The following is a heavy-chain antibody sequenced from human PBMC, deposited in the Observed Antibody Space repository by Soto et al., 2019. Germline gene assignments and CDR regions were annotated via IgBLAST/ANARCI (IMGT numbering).Heavy chain of an antibody. Sequence: QVQLVQSGAEVKKPGSSVKVSCKASGGTFSSYAISWVRQAPGQGLEWMGGIIPIFGTANYAQKFQGRVTITADESTSAPYMELSSLRSEDTAVYYCSRDLARLGESKDWGQGTLVTVSS. CDR2: IIPIFGTA. V-gene: IGHV1-69*12. CDR3: SRDLARLGESKD. CDR1: GGTFSSYA. J-gene: IGHJ4*02. D-gene: IGHD4-17*01.